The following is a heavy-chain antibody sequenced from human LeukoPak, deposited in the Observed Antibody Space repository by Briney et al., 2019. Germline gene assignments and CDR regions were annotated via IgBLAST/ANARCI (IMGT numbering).Heavy chain of an antibody. D-gene: IGHD2-21*02. CDR3: ARHGHHGDHDY. Sequence: PETLSLTCTVSGGSLSTTTYYWGWIRHPPGKGLEWIGSIYYSGSSYYNPSLKSRVTISVDTSKNQFSLKLNSVTAADTAVYHCARHGHHGDHDYWGQGTLVTVSS. CDR2: IYYSGSS. V-gene: IGHV4-39*01. J-gene: IGHJ4*02. CDR1: GGSLSTTTYY.